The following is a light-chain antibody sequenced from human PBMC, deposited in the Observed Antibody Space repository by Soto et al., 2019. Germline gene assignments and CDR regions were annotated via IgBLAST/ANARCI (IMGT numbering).Light chain of an antibody. CDR2: GAF. CDR3: QQYGNSPWT. V-gene: IGKV3-20*01. CDR1: QSVSSNS. J-gene: IGKJ1*01. Sequence: EIVLTQSPGTLSLSPGERATLSCRASQSVSSNSLAWYQQKPGQAPRLVIHGAFRRATGIPDRFSGSGSGTDFTLTISSLEPEDFAVYYCQQYGNSPWTFGQGTKVEIK.